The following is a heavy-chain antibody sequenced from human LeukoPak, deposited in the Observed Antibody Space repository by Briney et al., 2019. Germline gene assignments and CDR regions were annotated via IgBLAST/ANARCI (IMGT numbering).Heavy chain of an antibody. CDR3: ARDWFHAIDY. V-gene: IGHV3-74*01. CDR1: GFTFSDTW. J-gene: IGHJ4*02. D-gene: IGHD2/OR15-2a*01. Sequence: AGGSLRLSCAASGFTFSDTWMHWVRQAPGKGLVWVSRIRSDGSDTRYAESVKGRFTISRDNAKNTLYLQMNGLRAEDTAVYYCARDWFHAIDYWGQGTLVTVSS. CDR2: IRSDGSDT.